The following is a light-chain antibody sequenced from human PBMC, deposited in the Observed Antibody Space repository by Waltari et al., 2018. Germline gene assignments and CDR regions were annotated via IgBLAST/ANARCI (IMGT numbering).Light chain of an antibody. J-gene: IGLJ2*01. Sequence: QSALTQPASVSGSPGQSITISCTGTNSDVGSYNYVSWYQQHPDKAPKLLIYEVRNLPSWVSVRFSGSKSGNTASLTISGLQPEDEADYYCNSYTNTSTLVVFGGGTKVTVL. CDR1: NSDVGSYNY. V-gene: IGLV2-14*01. CDR2: EVR. CDR3: NSYTNTSTLVV.